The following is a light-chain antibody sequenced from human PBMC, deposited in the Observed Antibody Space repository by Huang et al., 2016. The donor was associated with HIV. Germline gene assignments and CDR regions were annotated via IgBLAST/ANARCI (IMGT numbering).Light chain of an antibody. CDR2: WAS. J-gene: IGKJ1*01. CDR3: QQYYGTPWT. Sequence: DIVMTQSPDSLSVSLGEGATINCKSSQSLLYGSDNKHYLAWYQPKPGQPPTLLLYWASTRESGVPDRFSGSGSGTDFTLTISSLQAEDVAVYYCQQYYGTPWTFGQGTKVEIK. CDR1: QSLLYGSDNKHY. V-gene: IGKV4-1*01.